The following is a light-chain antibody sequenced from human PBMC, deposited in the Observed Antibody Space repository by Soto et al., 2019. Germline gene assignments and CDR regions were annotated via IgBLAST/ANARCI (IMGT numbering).Light chain of an antibody. V-gene: IGKV3-15*01. Sequence: EIGLTQSPPTLSVSPGERVTLSCRASQSVDINLAWYQQKPGQAPRLLIYGASTRATDMSGTFSGRGSGTEFTLTISNVRPEDFAVYYCQQYRSWPRTFGQGTKVDIK. CDR1: QSVDIN. CDR3: QQYRSWPRT. J-gene: IGKJ1*01. CDR2: GAS.